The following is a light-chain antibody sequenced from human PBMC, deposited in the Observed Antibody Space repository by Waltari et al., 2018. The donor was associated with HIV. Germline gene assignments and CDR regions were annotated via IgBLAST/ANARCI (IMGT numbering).Light chain of an antibody. CDR3: NSYTSSSHVI. J-gene: IGLJ2*01. CDR1: SSDVGGYNY. CDR2: DVS. V-gene: IGLV2-14*01. Sequence: QSALTQPASVSGSPGQSITISCTGTSSDVGGYNYVSWYQHHPGQAHKLMIFDVSNRPSGVSNRFSGSKSGNTASLTISGLQAEDEADYYCNSYTSSSHVIFGGGTKLTV.